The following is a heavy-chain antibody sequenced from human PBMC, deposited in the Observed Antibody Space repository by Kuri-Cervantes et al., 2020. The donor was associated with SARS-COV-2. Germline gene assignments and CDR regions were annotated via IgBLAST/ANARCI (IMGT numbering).Heavy chain of an antibody. J-gene: IGHJ6*03. D-gene: IGHD3-3*01. CDR3: ARVSDMYYDFWSGIGDVGYYYYYMDV. Sequence: SVKVSCKTSRDTFTTFGFSWVRQAPGQGLEWMGGIIPFFGTPTYAQRFQGRVTITADEPTRTVHMEMSSLTLEDTAVYFCARVSDMYYDFWSGIGDVGYYYYYMDVWGKGTTVTVSS. CDR2: IIPFFGTP. V-gene: IGHV1-69*13. CDR1: RDTFTTFG.